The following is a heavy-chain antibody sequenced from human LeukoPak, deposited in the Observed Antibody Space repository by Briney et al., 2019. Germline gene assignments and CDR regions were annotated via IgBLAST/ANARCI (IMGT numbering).Heavy chain of an antibody. CDR1: GFTLSDYY. Sequence: GGSLRLSCAASGFTLSDYYMSWIRQAPGKGLECVSYISSSGSTIYYADSVKGRFTISRDNAKNSLYLQMNSLRAEDTAVYYCARSQGHCSSTSCYIPHAFDIWGQGTMVTVSS. CDR2: ISSSGSTI. J-gene: IGHJ3*02. D-gene: IGHD2-2*02. V-gene: IGHV3-11*01. CDR3: ARSQGHCSSTSCYIPHAFDI.